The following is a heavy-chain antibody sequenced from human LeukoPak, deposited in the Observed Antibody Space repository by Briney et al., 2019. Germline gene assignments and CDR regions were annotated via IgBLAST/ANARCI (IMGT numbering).Heavy chain of an antibody. D-gene: IGHD3-10*01. CDR3: ARVNYGSGSPTFDY. CDR2: ISTSSSTI. J-gene: IGHJ4*02. V-gene: IGHV3-48*01. Sequence: GGSLRLSCAASGFTFSSYTMNWVRQAPGKGLEWVSYISTSSSTIYYADSVKGRFTISRGNAKNSLYLQMNSLRAEDTAVYYCARVNYGSGSPTFDYWGQGTLVTVSS. CDR1: GFTFSSYT.